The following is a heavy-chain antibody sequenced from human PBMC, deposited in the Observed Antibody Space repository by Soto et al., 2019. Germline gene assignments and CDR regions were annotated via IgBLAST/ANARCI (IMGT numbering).Heavy chain of an antibody. V-gene: IGHV4-59*08. J-gene: IGHJ3*02. CDR1: GGSISSYY. CDR2: IYYSGST. D-gene: IGHD3-9*01. Sequence: SETLSLTCTVSGGSISSYYWSWIRQPPGKGLEWIGYIYYSGSTNYNPSLKSRVTISVDTSKNQFSLKLSSVTAADTAVYYCARQGAGYFDWLKPYDAFDIWGQGTMVTVSS. CDR3: ARQGAGYFDWLKPYDAFDI.